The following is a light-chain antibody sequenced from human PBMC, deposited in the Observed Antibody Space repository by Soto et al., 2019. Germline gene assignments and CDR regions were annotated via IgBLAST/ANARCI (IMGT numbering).Light chain of an antibody. J-gene: IGLJ1*01. CDR3: SSYTITMSSV. V-gene: IGLV2-14*03. CDR1: SRDVGAYDY. CDR2: DVY. Sequence: QSVLTQPASVSGSPGQSITISCTGTSRDVGAYDYVSWYQQHPGKAPKLMIYDVYARPSGVSHRFSGSKSGNTASLTISGLQSDDEADYYCSSYTITMSSVFGTGTKVTV.